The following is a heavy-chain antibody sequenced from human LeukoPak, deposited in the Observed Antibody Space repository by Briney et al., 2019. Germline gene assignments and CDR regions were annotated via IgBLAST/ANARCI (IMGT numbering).Heavy chain of an antibody. Sequence: GGSLRLSCAASGFTFSSYGMSWVRQAPGKGLEWVSAISGSGGSTYYADSVKGRFTISRDNSKNTLYLQMNSLRAEDTAVYYCAKQHPGYYDSSGYYPDAFDIWGQGTMVTVSS. V-gene: IGHV3-23*01. CDR2: ISGSGGST. CDR3: AKQHPGYYDSSGYYPDAFDI. J-gene: IGHJ3*02. CDR1: GFTFSSYG. D-gene: IGHD3-22*01.